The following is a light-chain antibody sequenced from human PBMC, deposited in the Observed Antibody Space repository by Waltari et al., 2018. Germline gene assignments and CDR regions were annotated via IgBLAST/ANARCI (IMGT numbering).Light chain of an antibody. CDR1: QRGTSY. J-gene: IGKJ4*01. CDR2: DGS. Sequence: IVLTPSPGTLSLSPGERVTLSCRASQRGTSYLGWYQKKPGQAPRLLIYDGSSRATGVPARFSGSGSGTEFTLTISSLQSEDLAVYYCQQYGAWPLTFGGGSKVEF. V-gene: IGKV3-15*01. CDR3: QQYGAWPLT.